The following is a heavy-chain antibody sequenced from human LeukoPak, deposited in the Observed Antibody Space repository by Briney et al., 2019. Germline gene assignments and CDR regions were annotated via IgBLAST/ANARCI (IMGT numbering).Heavy chain of an antibody. D-gene: IGHD6-13*01. V-gene: IGHV4-59*08. Sequence: KPSETLSLTCTVSGGSISSYYWSWIRQPPGKGLEWIGYIYYSGSTNYNPSLKSRDTISVDTSKNQFSLKLSSVTAADTAVYYCARPALAAAGDYGMDVWGQGTTVTVSS. CDR2: IYYSGST. CDR3: ARPALAAAGDYGMDV. J-gene: IGHJ6*02. CDR1: GGSISSYY.